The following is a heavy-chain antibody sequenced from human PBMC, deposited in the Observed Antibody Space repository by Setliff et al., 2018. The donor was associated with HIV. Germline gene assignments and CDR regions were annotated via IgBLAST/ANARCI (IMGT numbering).Heavy chain of an antibody. CDR2: IFPGDSKM. CDR1: GYSFTSYW. Sequence: GESLKISCKGSGYSFTSYWIAWVRQKPGKGLEWMGIIFPGDSKMRYSPSFQGRVTLSADKSISTAYLQWSSLQTSDSGMYYCARGIAALTASFDYWGQGSLVTVSS. CDR3: ARGIAALTASFDY. J-gene: IGHJ4*02. V-gene: IGHV5-51*01. D-gene: IGHD2-21*02.